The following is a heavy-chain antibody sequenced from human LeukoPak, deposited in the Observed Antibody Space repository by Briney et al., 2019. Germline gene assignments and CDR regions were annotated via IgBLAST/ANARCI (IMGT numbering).Heavy chain of an antibody. CDR3: AKDRLDCLLYPNYFDY. D-gene: IGHD3-9*01. CDR1: GVTFSSYG. CDR2: IRYDGSNK. J-gene: IGHJ4*02. Sequence: GGSLRLSCAASGVTFSSYGMHWVRQAPGKGLEGVTFIRYDGSNKYYADSVKGRFTISRDNSKNTLYLQMNSLRAEDTAVYYCAKDRLDCLLYPNYFDYWGQGTLVTVSS. V-gene: IGHV3-30*02.